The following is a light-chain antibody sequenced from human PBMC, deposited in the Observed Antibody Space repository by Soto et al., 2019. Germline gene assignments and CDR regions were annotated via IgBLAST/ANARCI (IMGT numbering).Light chain of an antibody. CDR3: SSYAGNNNVI. J-gene: IGLJ2*01. CDR2: EVT. Sequence: QSVLTQPPSASGSPGQSVTISCTGTSSDVCRYNYVSWYQQHPGKAPKLIIYEVTKRPSGVPDRFSGSKSDNTASRTVSGLQAEDEADYYCSSYAGNNNVIFGGGTKVTLL. CDR1: SSDVCRYNY. V-gene: IGLV2-8*01.